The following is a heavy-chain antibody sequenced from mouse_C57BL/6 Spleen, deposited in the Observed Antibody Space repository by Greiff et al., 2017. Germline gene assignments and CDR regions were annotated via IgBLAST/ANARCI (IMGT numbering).Heavy chain of an antibody. D-gene: IGHD2-5*01. CDR1: GYTFTDSY. CDR2: INPNNGGT. V-gene: IGHV1-26*01. J-gene: IGHJ4*01. Sequence: EVQLQQSGPELVKPGASVKISCKASGYTFTDSYMNWVKQSHGKSLEWIGDINPNNGGTSYNQKFKGKATLTVDKSSSTAYMELRSLTSEDSAVYYCAYYSNYDYAMDYWGQGTSVTVSS. CDR3: AYYSNYDYAMDY.